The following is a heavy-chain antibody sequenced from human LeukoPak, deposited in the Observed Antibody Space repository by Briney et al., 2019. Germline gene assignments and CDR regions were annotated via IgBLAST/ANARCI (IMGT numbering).Heavy chain of an antibody. V-gene: IGHV3-7*03. J-gene: IGHJ4*02. CDR1: GFALSSHW. CDR3: AKDRLPDGRWSLDY. D-gene: IGHD6-13*01. CDR2: VNRDGSET. Sequence: GGSLRLSCAASGFALSSHWMTWVRQVPGRGPEWVANVNRDGSETYYLDSVKGRFTISRDNSKNTLYLQMNSLRAEDTALYCCAKDRLPDGRWSLDYWGQGTLVTVSS.